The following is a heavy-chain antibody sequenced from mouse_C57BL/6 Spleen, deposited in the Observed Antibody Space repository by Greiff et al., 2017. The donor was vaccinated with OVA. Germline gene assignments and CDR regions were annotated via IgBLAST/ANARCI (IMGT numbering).Heavy chain of an antibody. D-gene: IGHD1-1*01. CDR1: GFTFSDYY. CDR3: ARDGIYYYGSSSGGFAY. CDR2: INYDGSST. Sequence: EVKVVESEGGLVQPGSSMKLSCTASGFTFSDYYMAWVRQVPEKGLEWVANINYDGSSTYYLDSLKSRFIISRDNAKNILYLQMSSLKSEDTATYYCARDGIYYYGSSSGGFAYWGQGILVTVSA. V-gene: IGHV5-16*01. J-gene: IGHJ3*01.